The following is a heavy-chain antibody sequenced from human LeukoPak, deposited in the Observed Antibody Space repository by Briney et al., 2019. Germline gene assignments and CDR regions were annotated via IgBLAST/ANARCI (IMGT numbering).Heavy chain of an antibody. CDR1: GGSISSSSYY. D-gene: IGHD3-16*02. Sequence: PSETLPLTCTVSGGSISSSSYYWGWIRQPPGKGLEWIGSIYYSGSTYYNPSLKSRVTISVDTSKNQFSLKLSSVTAADTAVYYCARRTITLGGFIVMGDYNMAVGGKGTTVTVPS. CDR3: ARRTITLGGFIVMGDYNMAV. V-gene: IGHV4-39*01. CDR2: IYYSGST. J-gene: IGHJ6*03.